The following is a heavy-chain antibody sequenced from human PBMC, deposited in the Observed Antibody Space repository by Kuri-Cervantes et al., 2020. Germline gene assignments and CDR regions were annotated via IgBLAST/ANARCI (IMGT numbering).Heavy chain of an antibody. CDR2: IYYSGST. Sequence: SETLSLTCTVSGGSISSYYWSWIRQPPGKGLEWIGYIYYSGSTNYNPSLKSRVTISVDTSKNQFSLKLSSVTAADTAVYYCARVGSSYAHSGDAFDIWGQGTMVTV. CDR3: ARVGSSYAHSGDAFDI. D-gene: IGHD2-2*01. V-gene: IGHV4-59*01. J-gene: IGHJ3*02. CDR1: GGSISSYY.